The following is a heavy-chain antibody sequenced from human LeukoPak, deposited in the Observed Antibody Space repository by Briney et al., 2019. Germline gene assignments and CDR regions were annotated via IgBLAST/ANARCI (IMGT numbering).Heavy chain of an antibody. CDR2: INPNSGGA. CDR3: ARHKMGSAFGEFWFDP. Sequence: VASVKVSCKASGYTFTGYYIHWVRQAPGQGLEWMGWINPNSGGANYAQKFQGRVTMTRDTSISTAYMELSRLRSDDTAVYYCARHKMGSAFGEFWFDPWGQGTLVTVSS. J-gene: IGHJ5*02. D-gene: IGHD3-10*01. V-gene: IGHV1-2*02. CDR1: GYTFTGYY.